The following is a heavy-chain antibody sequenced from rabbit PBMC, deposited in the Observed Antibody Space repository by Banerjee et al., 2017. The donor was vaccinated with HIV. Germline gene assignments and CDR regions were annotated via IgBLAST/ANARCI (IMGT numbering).Heavy chain of an antibody. J-gene: IGHJ4*01. D-gene: IGHD1-1*01. CDR3: ARDLTGVIGWNFGW. CDR1: GFSFSSSDW. CDR2: IDPVFGTT. Sequence: EESGGDLVKPGASLTLTCTASGFSFSSSDWIYWVRQAPGKGLEWIGYIDPVFGTTYYATWATGRFTISKTSSTTVTLQMTSLTAADTATYFCARDLTGVIGWNFGWWGPGTLVTVS. V-gene: IGHV1S45*01.